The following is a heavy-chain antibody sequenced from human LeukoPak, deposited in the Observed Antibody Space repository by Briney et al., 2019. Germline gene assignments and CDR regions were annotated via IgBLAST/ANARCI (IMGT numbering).Heavy chain of an antibody. J-gene: IGHJ4*02. CDR2: ISSSSSYI. Sequence: GGSLRLSCAASGFTFSSYSMNWVRQAPGKGLEWVSSISSSSSYIYYADSVKGRFTISKDNVKNSLYLQMNSLRAEDTAVYYCARDRDRAVAGTLIDYWGQGTLVTVSS. CDR3: ARDRDRAVAGTLIDY. D-gene: IGHD6-19*01. CDR1: GFTFSSYS. V-gene: IGHV3-21*01.